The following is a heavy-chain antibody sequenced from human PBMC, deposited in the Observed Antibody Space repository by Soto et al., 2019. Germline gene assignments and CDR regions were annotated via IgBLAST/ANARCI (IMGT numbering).Heavy chain of an antibody. CDR1: GYTFSMSG. V-gene: IGHV1-18*01. CDR2: ISGYNGNT. Sequence: QVQLVQSGAEVKKPGASVKVSCKSSGYTFSMSGISWVRQAPGQGLELMGWISGYNGNTNYEQKFQDSVTITTHTCTKTAYMQLRRLRSDDTAVYYCAREGPRPYYYYGMDVWGQGTTVTVSS. J-gene: IGHJ6*02. CDR3: AREGPRPYYYYGMDV.